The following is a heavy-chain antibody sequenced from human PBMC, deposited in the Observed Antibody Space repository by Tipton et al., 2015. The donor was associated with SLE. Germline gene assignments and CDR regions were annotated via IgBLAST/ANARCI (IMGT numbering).Heavy chain of an antibody. Sequence: TLSLTCAVYGRSFSGYYWSWIRQPPGKGLEWIGEINLGGSTTYNPSLNSRVTISVDTSKNQFSLKLNSVTAADTAVYYCARGSVVADDFWGQGILVTVSS. CDR1: GRSFSGYY. CDR2: INLGGST. D-gene: IGHD2-15*01. CDR3: ARGSVVADDF. J-gene: IGHJ4*02. V-gene: IGHV4-34*01.